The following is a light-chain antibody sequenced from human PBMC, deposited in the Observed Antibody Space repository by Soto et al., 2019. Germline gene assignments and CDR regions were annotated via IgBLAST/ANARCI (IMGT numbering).Light chain of an antibody. CDR1: QSISSW. CDR2: DVS. Sequence: DIQMTQSPSTLSASVGDRVTITCRASQSISSWLAWYQQKPGKAPKLLIYDVSSLESGVPSRFSGSGSGTEFTLTISSLQPDDFATYYCQQVKSYPRTFGGGTKVDIK. J-gene: IGKJ4*01. CDR3: QQVKSYPRT. V-gene: IGKV1-5*01.